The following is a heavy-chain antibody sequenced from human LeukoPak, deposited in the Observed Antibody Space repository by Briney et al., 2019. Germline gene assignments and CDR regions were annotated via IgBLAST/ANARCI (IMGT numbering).Heavy chain of an antibody. Sequence: SETLSPTCPVSGGSISSSSYYWGWIRQPPGKGLEWIGSIYYSGSTYYNASLKSRVTISIDTSKNQFSLKLSSVTAADTAVYYCARGYSSGWLRGYIDSRGQGTLVTVSS. CDR1: GGSISSSSYY. V-gene: IGHV4-39*07. J-gene: IGHJ4*02. D-gene: IGHD6-19*01. CDR2: IYYSGST. CDR3: ARGYSSGWLRGYIDS.